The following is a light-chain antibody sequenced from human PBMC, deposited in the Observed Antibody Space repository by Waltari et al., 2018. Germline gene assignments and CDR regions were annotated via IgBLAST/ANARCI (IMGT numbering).Light chain of an antibody. CDR2: VNSDGSH. J-gene: IGLJ3*02. CDR1: SGHSSNI. Sequence: QLVLTQSPSASASLGASVKLTCTLSSGHSSNIIAWLQQQPEKGPRYLMKVNSDGSHSKGDEIPDRFSGSSSGAERYLTISSVQSEDEADYYCQTGGHGTWVFGGGTTLTV. CDR3: QTGGHGTWV. V-gene: IGLV4-69*01.